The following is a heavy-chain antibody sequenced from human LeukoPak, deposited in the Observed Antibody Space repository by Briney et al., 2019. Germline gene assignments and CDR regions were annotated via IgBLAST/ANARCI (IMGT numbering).Heavy chain of an antibody. J-gene: IGHJ3*02. D-gene: IGHD2-2*02. Sequence: ALVKVSCKASGYTFTSYAMHWVRQAPGQRLEWMGWINAGNGDTKYSQKFQGRVTITRDTSASTAYMELSSLRSEDTAVYYCARGYCSSTSCYTSNAFDIWGQGTMVTVSS. CDR1: GYTFTSYA. CDR3: ARGYCSSTSCYTSNAFDI. CDR2: INAGNGDT. V-gene: IGHV1-3*01.